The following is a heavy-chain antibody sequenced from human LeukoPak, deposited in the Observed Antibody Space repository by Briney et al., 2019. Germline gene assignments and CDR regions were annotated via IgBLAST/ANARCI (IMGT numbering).Heavy chain of an antibody. D-gene: IGHD6-13*01. CDR1: GYTFTSYW. CDR2: IHPGDSDT. J-gene: IGHJ4*02. Sequence: GESLKISCKGSGYTFTSYWIGWVRQMPGKGLEWMGIIHPGDSDTRYSPSFEGQVTISADKSFSTAYLQWSSLKASDTAMYYCARRERSSSWASFDYWGQGTLVTVSS. CDR3: ARRERSSSWASFDY. V-gene: IGHV5-51*01.